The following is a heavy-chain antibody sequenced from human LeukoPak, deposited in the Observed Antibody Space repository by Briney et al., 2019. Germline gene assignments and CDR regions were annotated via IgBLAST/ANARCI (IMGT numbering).Heavy chain of an antibody. Sequence: GGSLRLSCAASGFTFSSYSMNWVRQAPGKGLEWVSSISSSSSYIYYADSVKGRFTISRDNAKNSVYLQMSSLRVEDTAVYYCARWGEWFIAYWGQGTLVTVSS. CDR3: ARWGEWFIAY. D-gene: IGHD3-3*01. V-gene: IGHV3-21*01. CDR1: GFTFSSYS. J-gene: IGHJ4*02. CDR2: ISSSSSYI.